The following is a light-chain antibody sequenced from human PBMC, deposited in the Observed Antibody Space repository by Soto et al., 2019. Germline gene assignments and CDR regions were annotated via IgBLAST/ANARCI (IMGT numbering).Light chain of an antibody. CDR1: QSVSSSY. J-gene: IGKJ2*01. CDR3: QQYGSSPMYT. CDR2: GAS. V-gene: IGKV3-20*01. Sequence: EIVLTQSPGTLSLSPGERATLSCRASQSVSSSYLAWYQQKPGQAPRLRIYGASSRATRIPDRFSGSGSGTAFTLTISRLEPDDFAVYYCQQYGSSPMYTFGQGTKLEIK.